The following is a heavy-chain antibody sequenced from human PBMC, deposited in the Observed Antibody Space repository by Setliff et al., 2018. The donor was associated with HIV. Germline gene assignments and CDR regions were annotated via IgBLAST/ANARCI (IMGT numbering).Heavy chain of an antibody. Sequence: PSETLSLTCAVSGASDISYIWWSWVRQPPGKGLEWIGEVYHSGSTHYNPSLQSRVTISVDKSKSQFSLKLTSVTATDTAVYYCARDRRDDYYLTAYFDSLGQGTLVTVSS. D-gene: IGHD1-26*01. V-gene: IGHV4-4*02. CDR1: GASDISYIW. J-gene: IGHJ4*02. CDR2: VYHSGST. CDR3: ARDRRDDYYLTAYFDS.